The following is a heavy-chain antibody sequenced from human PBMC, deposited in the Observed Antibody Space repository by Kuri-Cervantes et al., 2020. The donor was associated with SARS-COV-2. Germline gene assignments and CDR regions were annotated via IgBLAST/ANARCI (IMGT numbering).Heavy chain of an antibody. D-gene: IGHD3-3*01. V-gene: IGHV4-39*02. CDR2: IYYSGST. J-gene: IGHJ6*03. CDR1: GGSISSSSYY. Sequence: GSLRLSCTVSGGSISSSSYYWGWIRQPPGKGLEWIGSIYYSGSTYYNPSLKSRVTISVDTSKNQFSLKLSSVTAADTAVYYCARDRRYYDFWSGYGNTGDLYYYYYYMDVWGKGTTVTVSS. CDR3: ARDRRYYDFWSGYGNTGDLYYYYYYMDV.